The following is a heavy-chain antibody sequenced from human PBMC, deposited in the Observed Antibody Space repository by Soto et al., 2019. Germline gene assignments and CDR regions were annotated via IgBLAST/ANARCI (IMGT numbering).Heavy chain of an antibody. CDR2: IYSSGST. J-gene: IGHJ4*02. Sequence: QLQLQESGPGLVKPSETLSLTCTVSGGSISSSSYYWGWIRQPPRKGLEWLGSIYSSGSTYYNPCRKSRVSISVDTSKNQVGLELSAVAAADTAVYYCARHTPAISVSDHWGQGTLVTVSS. CDR1: GGSISSSSYY. V-gene: IGHV4-39*01. D-gene: IGHD2-15*01. CDR3: ARHTPAISVSDH.